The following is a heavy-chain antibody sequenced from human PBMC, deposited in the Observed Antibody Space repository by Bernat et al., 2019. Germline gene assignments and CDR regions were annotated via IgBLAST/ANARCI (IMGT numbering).Heavy chain of an antibody. CDR2: IYWNDDK. CDR1: GFSLSASAVA. V-gene: IGHV2-5*01. Sequence: QITLKESGPTLVKPTQTLSLTCTLSGFSLSASAVAVGWLRQPPGKALEWLALIYWNDDKRYSPSLKSRLTITKDTSKNQVVLTMTNMDPVDTATYYCAHRNCNSRNCLSAFDIWGLGTMVTVSS. D-gene: IGHD2/OR15-2a*01. J-gene: IGHJ3*02. CDR3: AHRNCNSRNCLSAFDI.